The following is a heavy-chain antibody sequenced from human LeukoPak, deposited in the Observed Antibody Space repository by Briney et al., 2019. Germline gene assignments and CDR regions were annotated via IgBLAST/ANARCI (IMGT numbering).Heavy chain of an antibody. Sequence: SETLSLTCTVSGGSISSYYWSWIRQPPGKGLEWIGYIYYSGSTNYNPSLKSRVTISVDTSKNQFSLKLSSVTAADTAVYYCARRRNGALDYWGQGTLVTVSS. CDR3: ARRRNGALDY. CDR1: GGSISSYY. V-gene: IGHV4-59*01. J-gene: IGHJ4*02. D-gene: IGHD2-8*01. CDR2: IYYSGST.